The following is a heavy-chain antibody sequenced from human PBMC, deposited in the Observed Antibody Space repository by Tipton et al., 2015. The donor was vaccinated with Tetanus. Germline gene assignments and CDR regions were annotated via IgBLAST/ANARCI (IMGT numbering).Heavy chain of an antibody. CDR1: GGSISSYY. J-gene: IGHJ4*02. Sequence: TLSLTCTVSGGSISSYYWSWIRQPAGKGLEWIGRIHTSGSTDYNPSLKSRVTMSVDTSKNQFSLNLSSVTAADTAVYYCARGGGAVTGFAFWGQGPLVTVSS. CDR2: IHTSGST. D-gene: IGHD6-19*01. CDR3: ARGGGAVTGFAF. V-gene: IGHV4-4*07.